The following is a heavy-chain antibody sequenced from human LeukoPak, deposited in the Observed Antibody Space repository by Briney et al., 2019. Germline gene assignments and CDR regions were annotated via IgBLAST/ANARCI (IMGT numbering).Heavy chain of an antibody. CDR1: GFTFSSYA. V-gene: IGHV3-30*04. J-gene: IGHJ4*02. CDR2: ISYDGSNK. Sequence: GGFLRLSCAASGFTFSSYAMHWVRQAPGKGLEWVAVISYDGSNKYYADSVKGRFTISRDNSKNTLYLQVNSLRAEDTAVYYCARVIQWLIDYWGQGTLVTVSS. CDR3: ARVIQWLIDY. D-gene: IGHD5-12*01.